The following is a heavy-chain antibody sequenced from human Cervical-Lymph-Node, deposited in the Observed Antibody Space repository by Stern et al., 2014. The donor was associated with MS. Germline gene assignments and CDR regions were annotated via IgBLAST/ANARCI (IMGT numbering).Heavy chain of an antibody. CDR1: GFSLSNARMG. D-gene: IGHD4-11*01. CDR2: IFSNDEK. J-gene: IGHJ5*02. CDR3: ARTRMTTVTNSWFDP. Sequence: QITLKESGPVLVKPTETLTLTCTVSGFSLSNARMGVSWIRQPPGKALEWLAPIFSNDEKSYNTSLKSRLTISKDTSKSQVVLTMTNMDPVDTATYYCARTRMTTVTNSWFDPWGQGTLVTVSS. V-gene: IGHV2-26*01.